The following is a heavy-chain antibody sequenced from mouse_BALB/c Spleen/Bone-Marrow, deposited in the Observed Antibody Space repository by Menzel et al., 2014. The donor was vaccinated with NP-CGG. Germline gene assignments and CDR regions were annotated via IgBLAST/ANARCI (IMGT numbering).Heavy chain of an antibody. J-gene: IGHJ2*01. CDR2: VNPYNGGT. Sequence: EVQLQESGPELVKPGASVKMSCKASGYTFTDYYMDWVKQSHGESFEWIGRVNPYNGGTSYNQKFKGKATLTVDKSSSTAYKELISLTSEDSAVYYCARPPYYGNYVDYWGQGTTLTVSS. D-gene: IGHD2-10*01. CDR1: GYTFTDYY. CDR3: ARPPYYGNYVDY. V-gene: IGHV1-19*01.